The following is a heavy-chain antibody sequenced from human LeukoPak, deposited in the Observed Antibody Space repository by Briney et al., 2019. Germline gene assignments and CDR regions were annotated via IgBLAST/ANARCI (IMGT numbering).Heavy chain of an antibody. V-gene: IGHV3-33*08. CDR3: ARANTYDSNYYYGMDV. Sequence: GGSLRLSCAASGFTFGSYAMSWVRQAPGKGLEWVAVIWYDGSNKYYADSVKGRFTISRDNSKNTLYLQMNSLRAEDTAVYYCARANTYDSNYYYGMDVWGQGTTVTVSS. J-gene: IGHJ6*02. D-gene: IGHD5-12*01. CDR2: IWYDGSNK. CDR1: GFTFGSYA.